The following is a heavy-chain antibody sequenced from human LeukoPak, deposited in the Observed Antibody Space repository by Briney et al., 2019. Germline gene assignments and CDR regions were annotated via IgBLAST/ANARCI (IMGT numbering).Heavy chain of an antibody. CDR3: ARSVYSSSTSCYRLDY. CDR1: GGSISSYY. D-gene: IGHD2-2*02. CDR2: IYTSGST. Sequence: PSETLSLTCTVSGGSISSYYWSWIRRPAGKGLEWIGCIYTSGSTNYNPSLKSRVTMSVDTSKNQFSLKLSSVTAADTAVYYCARSVYSSSTSCYRLDYWGQGTLVTVSS. J-gene: IGHJ4*02. V-gene: IGHV4-4*07.